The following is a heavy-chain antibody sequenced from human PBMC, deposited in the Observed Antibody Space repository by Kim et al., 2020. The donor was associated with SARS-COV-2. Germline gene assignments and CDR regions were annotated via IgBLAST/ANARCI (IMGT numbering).Heavy chain of an antibody. J-gene: IGHJ6*02. CDR1: GFTVSSNY. D-gene: IGHD2-2*01. CDR2: IYSGGST. CDR3: ARDLVVPAAMEDV. Sequence: GGSLRLSCAASGFTVSSNYMSWVRQAPGKGLEWVSVIYSGGSTYYAGSVKGRFTISRDNSKNTLYLQMNSLRAEDTAVYYCARDLVVPAAMEDVWGQETTVTVSS. V-gene: IGHV3-53*01.